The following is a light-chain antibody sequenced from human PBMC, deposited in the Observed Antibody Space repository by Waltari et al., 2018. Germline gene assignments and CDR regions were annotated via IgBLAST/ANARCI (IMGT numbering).Light chain of an antibody. Sequence: AIRMTQSPSSFSASTGDRVTITCRGSQGISTYLAWYQQKSGKAPKVLIYAASTLQSGVPSRFSGSGSGTDFTLTISCLQSEDFAIYYCQQYYTYPRTFGQGTKVEV. CDR3: QQYYTYPRT. CDR2: AAS. J-gene: IGKJ1*01. CDR1: QGISTY. V-gene: IGKV1-8*01.